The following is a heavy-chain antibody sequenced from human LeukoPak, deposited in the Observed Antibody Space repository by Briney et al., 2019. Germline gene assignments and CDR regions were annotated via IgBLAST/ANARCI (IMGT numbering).Heavy chain of an antibody. CDR3: ARETDSSAYYYNWFDP. CDR1: GFTFSSYS. Sequence: GGSLSLSCAASGFTFSSYSMNWVRQAPGKGLEWVSSISSSSSYIYYADSVKGRFTISRDNAKNSLYLQMNSLRAEDTAVYYCARETDSSAYYYNWFDPWGQGTLVTVSS. D-gene: IGHD3-22*01. J-gene: IGHJ5*02. CDR2: ISSSSSYI. V-gene: IGHV3-21*01.